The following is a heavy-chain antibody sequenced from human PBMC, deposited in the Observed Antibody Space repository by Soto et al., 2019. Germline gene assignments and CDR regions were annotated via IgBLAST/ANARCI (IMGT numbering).Heavy chain of an antibody. CDR3: AHSEGWSRMARLDP. D-gene: IGHD6-19*01. J-gene: IGHJ5*02. CDR1: GFSLSTSGVG. CDR2: ISWDDEK. Sequence: QITLKESGPTLVKPTQTLTLTCSISGFSLSTSGVGVGWIRQPPGKALEWLALISWDDEKRYSPSLKSRLTIAQDTSKNQVVLTMTNMDPVDTGTYYCAHSEGWSRMARLDPWGQGTFVTVSS. V-gene: IGHV2-5*02.